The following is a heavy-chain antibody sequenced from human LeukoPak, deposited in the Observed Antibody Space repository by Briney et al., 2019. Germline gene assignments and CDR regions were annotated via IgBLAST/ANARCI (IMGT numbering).Heavy chain of an antibody. D-gene: IGHD1-14*01. CDR3: ARADGTHIALDY. J-gene: IGHJ4*02. Sequence: TETLSITCNVSGCSIISYYWNWIRQPPGKGLEWMGYIYYSVSTNYNRCLTSRVTISVDMSKSQFCMKPTSVTAAETGVYYCARADGTHIALDYWGQGTLVTVSS. V-gene: IGHV4-59*01. CDR2: IYYSVST. CDR1: GCSIISYY.